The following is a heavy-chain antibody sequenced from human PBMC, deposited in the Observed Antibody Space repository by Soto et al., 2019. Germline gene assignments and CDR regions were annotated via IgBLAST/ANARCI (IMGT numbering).Heavy chain of an antibody. V-gene: IGHV1-3*01. CDR3: ARMWGAASGRYYYYYYGMDV. J-gene: IGHJ6*02. CDR1: GYTFTSYA. CDR2: INAGNGNT. D-gene: IGHD6-13*01. Sequence: SVKVSCKASGYTFTSYAMHWVRQAPGQRLEWLGWINAGNGNTKYSQKFQGRVTITRDTSASTAYMELSSLRSGDTAVYYCARMWGAASGRYYYYYYGMDVWGQGTRVTVSS.